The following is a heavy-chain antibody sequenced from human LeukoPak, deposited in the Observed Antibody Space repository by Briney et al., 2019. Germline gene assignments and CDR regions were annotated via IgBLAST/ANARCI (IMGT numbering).Heavy chain of an antibody. CDR1: GFSFSNYW. CDR3: ARDKSAGADTGSSFYY. Sequence: GGSLRLSCAASGFSFSNYWMTWVRQAPGKGLEWVASIKQDGSEKYYVDSVKGRFTFSRDNAKNSLYLQMDSLRAEDTAIYYCARDKSAGADTGSSFYYWGQGALVTVSS. J-gene: IGHJ4*02. V-gene: IGHV3-7*03. CDR2: IKQDGSEK. D-gene: IGHD3-10*01.